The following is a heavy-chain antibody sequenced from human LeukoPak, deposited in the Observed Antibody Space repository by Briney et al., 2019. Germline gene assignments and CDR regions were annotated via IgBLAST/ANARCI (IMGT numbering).Heavy chain of an antibody. CDR2: IYPGDSDT. D-gene: IGHD3-10*01. J-gene: IGHJ4*02. CDR3: ARQAGSGSYYPVVDY. V-gene: IGHV5-51*01. CDR1: GYSFTSYW. Sequence: GDSLKISCKGSGYSFTSYWIGWVRQMPGKGLEWMGIIYPGDSDTRYSPSFQGQVTISADKSISTAYLQWSSLKASDTAMYYCARQAGSGSYYPVVDYWGQGTLVTVSS.